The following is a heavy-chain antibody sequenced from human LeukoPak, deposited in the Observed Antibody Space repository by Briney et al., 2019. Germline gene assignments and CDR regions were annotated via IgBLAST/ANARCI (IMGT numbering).Heavy chain of an antibody. CDR3: ARGRGDDYGDKGYFDY. D-gene: IGHD4-17*01. CDR2: IIPIFGTA. CDR1: GGTFSSYA. J-gene: IGHJ4*02. V-gene: IGHV1-69*13. Sequence: RASVKVSCKASGGTFSSYAISWVRQAPGQGLEWMGGIIPIFGTANYAQKFQGRVTITADESTSTAYMELSSLRSEDTAVYYCARGRGDDYGDKGYFDYLGQGTLVTVSS.